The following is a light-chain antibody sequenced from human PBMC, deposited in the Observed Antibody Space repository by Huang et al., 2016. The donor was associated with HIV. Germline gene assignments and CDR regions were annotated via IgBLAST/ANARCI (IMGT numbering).Light chain of an antibody. J-gene: IGKJ3*01. Sequence: EIVMTQSPATLSVSPGERDTLSCRASQNIGDNLTWYQHKPGQAPRLLIYGASTRATGIPPMFSGSGSGTEFTLTISGLESEDFAVYYCQQFNNWPPRFTFGPGTTVDVK. CDR1: QNIGDN. CDR2: GAS. CDR3: QQFNNWPPRFT. V-gene: IGKV3-15*01.